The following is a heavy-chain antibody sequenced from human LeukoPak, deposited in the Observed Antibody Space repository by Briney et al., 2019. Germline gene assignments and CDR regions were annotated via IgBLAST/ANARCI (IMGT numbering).Heavy chain of an antibody. V-gene: IGHV1-69*05. CDR1: GGTFSSYA. CDR3: ARVRRDGYNYPLDY. CDR2: IIPIFGTA. Sequence: ASVKVSCKASGGTFSSYAISWVRQAPGQGLEWMGGIIPIFGTANYAQKFQGRVTITTDESTSTAYMELSSLGSEDTAVYYCARVRRDGYNYPLDYWGQGTLVTVSS. D-gene: IGHD5-24*01. J-gene: IGHJ4*02.